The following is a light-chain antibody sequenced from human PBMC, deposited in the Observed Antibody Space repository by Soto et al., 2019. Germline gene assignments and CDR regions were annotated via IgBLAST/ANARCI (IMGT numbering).Light chain of an antibody. Sequence: QSALTQPRSVSGSPGQSVTISCTGTSSDVGGYNYVSWYQQHPGKAPKLMIYDGSKRPSGVPDRFSGSKSGNTASLTISGLQAEDEADYSCCSYAGSYSVVFGGGTKLTVL. CDR1: SSDVGGYNY. CDR2: DGS. V-gene: IGLV2-11*01. CDR3: CSYAGSYSVV. J-gene: IGLJ2*01.